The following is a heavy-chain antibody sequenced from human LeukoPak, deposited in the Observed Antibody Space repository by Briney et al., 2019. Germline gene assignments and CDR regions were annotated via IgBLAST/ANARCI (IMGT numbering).Heavy chain of an antibody. CDR2: IYSGGST. CDR3: ARWAAAGTRYYYHYMDV. V-gene: IGHV3-66*02. Sequence: PGGSLRLSCAASGFSFSNSWMSWVRQAPGKGLEWVSVIYSGGSTYYADSVKGRFTISRDNSKNTLYLQMNSLRAEDTAVYYCARWAAAGTRYYYHYMDVWGKGTTVTVSS. D-gene: IGHD6-13*01. CDR1: GFSFSNSW. J-gene: IGHJ6*03.